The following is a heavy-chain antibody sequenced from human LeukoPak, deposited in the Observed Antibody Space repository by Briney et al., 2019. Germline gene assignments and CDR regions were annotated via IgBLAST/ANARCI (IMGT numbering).Heavy chain of an antibody. J-gene: IGHJ3*01. V-gene: IGHV5-10-1*01. Sequence: NRGGSLQISCQGSGYRFTSYWISWVRQVPGKGLEWMGWIDPSDSYTNYSPSFQGHVTISADKSISTTYLQWSSLKASDTAMYYCARQRLYEGGARPLAFDVSGQGSMVTVSS. CDR1: GYRFTSYW. CDR2: IDPSDSYT. D-gene: IGHD2-21*01. CDR3: ARQRLYEGGARPLAFDV.